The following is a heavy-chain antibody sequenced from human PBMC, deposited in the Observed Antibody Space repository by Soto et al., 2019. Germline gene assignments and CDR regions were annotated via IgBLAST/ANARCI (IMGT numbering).Heavy chain of an antibody. J-gene: IGHJ4*02. CDR1: GFTFSSYA. D-gene: IGHD2-15*01. Sequence: GGSLRLSCAASGFTFSSYAMSWVRQAPGKGLEWVSTISNSGGSTYYADSVKGRFTISRDNSKNTLYLQMNSLRAEDTAVHYCAKDPNPRYCSGGSCYSWGQGTLVTVSS. CDR3: AKDPNPRYCSGGSCYS. CDR2: ISNSGGST. V-gene: IGHV3-23*01.